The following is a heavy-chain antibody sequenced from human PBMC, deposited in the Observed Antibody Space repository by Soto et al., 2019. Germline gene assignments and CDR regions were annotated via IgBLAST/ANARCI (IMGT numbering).Heavy chain of an antibody. CDR2: IYWDDDK. V-gene: IGHV2-5*02. J-gene: IGHJ4*02. Sequence: QITLKESGPTLVKPTQTLTLTCTFSGFSLSTSGVGVGWIRQPPGKALEWLALIYWDDDKRYSPSLKSRLTITXXTXKXXVVLTMTNMDPVDTATYYGAHSPYCSGGSCYFFDYWGQGTLVTVSS. D-gene: IGHD2-15*01. CDR1: GFSLSTSGVG. CDR3: AHSPYCSGGSCYFFDY.